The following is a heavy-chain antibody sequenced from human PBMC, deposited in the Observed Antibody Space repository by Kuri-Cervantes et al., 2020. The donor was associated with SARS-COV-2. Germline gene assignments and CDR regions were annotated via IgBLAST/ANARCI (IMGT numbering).Heavy chain of an antibody. Sequence: GESLKISCAASGFTFSSYAMRWVRQAPEKGLECVAAISGSGGSTYYADSVRGRFTISRDNTKYTLYLQMTSLRADDTAVYYCATTPRGTTGLEDYFDIWGQGTMVTVSS. CDR3: ATTPRGTTGLEDYFDI. CDR2: ISGSGGST. CDR1: GFTFSSYA. J-gene: IGHJ3*02. D-gene: IGHD1-26*01. V-gene: IGHV3-23*01.